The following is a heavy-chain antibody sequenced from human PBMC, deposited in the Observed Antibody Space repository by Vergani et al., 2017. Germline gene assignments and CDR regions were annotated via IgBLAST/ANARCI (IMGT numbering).Heavy chain of an antibody. CDR1: GFTFTNYG. V-gene: IGHV3-30*02. CDR2: TRYDGSRR. CDR3: VKDKGTFEN. Sequence: QVQLVESGGGVVQPGGSLRRSCAASGFTFTNYGMHRVRQAPGKGLEWVAFTRYDGSRRDYGESVKGRFTISRDNPKNMVYIQMNSLRPEDTAVYYCVKDKGTFENWGQGTLVTVSS. D-gene: IGHD1-7*01. J-gene: IGHJ4*02.